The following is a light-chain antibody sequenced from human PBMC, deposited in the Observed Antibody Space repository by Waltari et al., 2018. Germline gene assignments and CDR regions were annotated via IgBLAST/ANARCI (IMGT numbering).Light chain of an antibody. CDR2: SND. V-gene: IGLV1-44*01. J-gene: IGLJ2*01. Sequence: QSALTQPPSASATPGQRVTIPCSGSRSNLGSNPLNWYPQPPGAAPKLPLPSNDQRPSGVPDRFSGSKSGTSASLGISGLQSEDEAYYCCATWDDTLNGQLFGGWTKLTVL. CDR3: ATWDDTLNGQL. CDR1: RSNLGSNP.